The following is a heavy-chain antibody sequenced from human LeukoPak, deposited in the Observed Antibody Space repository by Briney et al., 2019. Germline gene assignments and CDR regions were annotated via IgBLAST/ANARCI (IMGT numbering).Heavy chain of an antibody. D-gene: IGHD2-15*01. V-gene: IGHV3-23*01. CDR2: ISGSGGST. Sequence: GGSLRLSCAASGFTFSSYAMSWVRQAPGKGLEWVSAISGSGGSTYYADSVKGRFTISRDNSKNTLYLQMNSLRSEDTAVYYRASDSAWNLHGGYLDHWGQGTLVSVSS. J-gene: IGHJ4*02. CDR3: ASDSAWNLHGGYLDH. CDR1: GFTFSSYA.